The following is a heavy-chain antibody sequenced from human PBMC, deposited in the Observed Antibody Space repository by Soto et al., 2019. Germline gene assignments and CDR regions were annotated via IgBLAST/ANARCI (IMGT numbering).Heavy chain of an antibody. CDR1: GFSLSTSGVG. J-gene: IGHJ5*02. D-gene: IGHD3-10*01. Sequence: GSGPPLVNPTQTLTLTCTFSGFSLSTSGVGVGWIRQPPGKALEWLALIYWDDDKRYSPSLQSRLTITKDTSKNQVLLTMTNMDPVDTASFYCAHVYYFASRYNWFDPWGQGTLVTVSS. CDR3: AHVYYFASRYNWFDP. V-gene: IGHV2-5*02. CDR2: IYWDDDK.